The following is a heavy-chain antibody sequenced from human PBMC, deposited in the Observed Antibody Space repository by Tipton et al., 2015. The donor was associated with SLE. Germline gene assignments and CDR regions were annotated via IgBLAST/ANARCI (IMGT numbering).Heavy chain of an antibody. CDR2: VYATGRT. CDR3: ARALGGRCSGGNCYSLFDP. J-gene: IGHJ5*02. Sequence: LRLSCTVSGGSISSDTYYWSWIRQPAGKGMEWIGRVYATGRTWYNPSLESRVTISVDTSKNQFSLKLTSVTAADTAVYYCARALGGRCSGGNCYSLFDPWGQGTLVTVSS. D-gene: IGHD2-15*01. V-gene: IGHV4-61*02. CDR1: GGSISSDTYY.